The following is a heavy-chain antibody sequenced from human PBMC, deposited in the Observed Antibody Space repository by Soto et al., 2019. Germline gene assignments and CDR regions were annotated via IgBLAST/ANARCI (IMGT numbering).Heavy chain of an antibody. V-gene: IGHV1-18*04. J-gene: IGHJ4*02. CDR2: ISAYNGNT. Sequence: GASVKVSCKASGYTFTSYGISWVRQAPGQGLEWMGWISAYNGNTNYAQKLQGRVTMTTDTSTSTAYLEWGRLKASDTAMYYCARHDSNGDFDFWGQGTQVTVSS. D-gene: IGHD2-8*01. CDR3: ARHDSNGDFDF. CDR1: GYTFTSYG.